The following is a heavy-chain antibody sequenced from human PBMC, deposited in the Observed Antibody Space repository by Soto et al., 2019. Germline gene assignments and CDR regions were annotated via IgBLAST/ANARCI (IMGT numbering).Heavy chain of an antibody. V-gene: IGHV1-69*02. CDR1: GDTFSSYT. Sequence: QVQLVQSGAELKKPGSSVKVSCRASGDTFSSYTVSWVRQAPGQGLEWMGRIIPILGITNYAQKFQGRVTITADKSRTTAYMELSTFRSDDTAIYYCARRRYCGADCYSNYYYGMDVWGQGTSVTVSS. CDR2: IIPILGIT. CDR3: ARRRYCGADCYSNYYYGMDV. J-gene: IGHJ6*02. D-gene: IGHD2-21*02.